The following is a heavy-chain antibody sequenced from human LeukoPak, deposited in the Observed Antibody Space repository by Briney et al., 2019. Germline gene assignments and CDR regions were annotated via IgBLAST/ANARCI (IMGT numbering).Heavy chain of an antibody. V-gene: IGHV6-1*01. D-gene: IGHD2-2*01. Sequence: SQTLSLTCAISGDSVSSNSAAWNWIRQSPSRGLEWLGRTYYRSKWYNDYAVSVKSRITINPDTSKNQFSLQLSSVTAADTAVYYCARERKYQLPDIYYYYYMDVWGKGTTVTISS. CDR2: TYYRSKWYN. CDR1: GDSVSSNSAA. CDR3: ARERKYQLPDIYYYYYMDV. J-gene: IGHJ6*03.